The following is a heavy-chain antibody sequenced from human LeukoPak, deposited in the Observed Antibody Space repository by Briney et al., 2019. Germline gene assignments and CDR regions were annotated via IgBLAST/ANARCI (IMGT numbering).Heavy chain of an antibody. CDR3: ARSSVYYYGMDV. CDR2: ISSSSSYI. V-gene: IGHV3-21*01. CDR1: GFTFSSYS. J-gene: IGHJ6*02. Sequence: GGSLRLSCAASGFTFSSYSMNWVRQAPGKGLEWVSSISSSSSYIYYADSVKGRFTISRDNAKNSLYLQMNSLRAEDTVVYYCARSSVYYYGMDVWGQGTTVTVSS.